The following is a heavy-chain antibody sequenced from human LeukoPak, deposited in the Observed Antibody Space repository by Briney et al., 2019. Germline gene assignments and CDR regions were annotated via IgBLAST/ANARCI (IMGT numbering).Heavy chain of an antibody. CDR1: GGSFSGYY. Sequence: SETLSLTCAVYGGSFSGYYWSWIRQPPGKGLEWIGYIYYSGSTNYNPSLKSRVTISVDTSKNQFSLKLSSVTAADTAVYYCARAAPGYSYGYFWFDPWGQGTLVTVSS. D-gene: IGHD5-18*01. V-gene: IGHV4-59*01. CDR2: IYYSGST. CDR3: ARAAPGYSYGYFWFDP. J-gene: IGHJ5*02.